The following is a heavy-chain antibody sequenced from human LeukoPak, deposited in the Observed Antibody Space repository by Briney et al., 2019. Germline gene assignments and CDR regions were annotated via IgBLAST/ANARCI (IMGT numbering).Heavy chain of an antibody. CDR2: IYSGGST. V-gene: IGHV3-66*01. J-gene: IGHJ5*02. D-gene: IGHD3-10*01. CDR1: AFSVGSNY. CDR3: AREWGDYYGSGSYYQNWFDP. Sequence: GGSLRLSCAAAAFSVGSNYMTCVRQAPGKGREWVSFIYSGGSTYNADSVKGRFTISRDNSKNTLYLQMNSLRAEDTAVYYCAREWGDYYGSGSYYQNWFDPWGQGTLVTVSS.